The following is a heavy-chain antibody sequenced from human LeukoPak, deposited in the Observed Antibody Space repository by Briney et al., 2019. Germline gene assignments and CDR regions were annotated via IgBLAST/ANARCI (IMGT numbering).Heavy chain of an antibody. D-gene: IGHD5-12*01. CDR1: GYTFTSYG. CDR3: ARDRDSGYDDDAFDI. CDR2: ISGYNGNT. J-gene: IGHJ3*02. V-gene: IGHV1-18*01. Sequence: ASVKVSCKASGYTFTSYGITWVRQAPGQGLEWMGWISGYNGNTNYAQNLQGRVTMTTDTSTSTAYMDLRSLRFDDTVVYYCARDRDSGYDDDAFDIWGQGTMVSVSS.